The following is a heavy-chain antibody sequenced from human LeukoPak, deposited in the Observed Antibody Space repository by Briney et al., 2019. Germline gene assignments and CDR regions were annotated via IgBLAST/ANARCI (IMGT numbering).Heavy chain of an antibody. J-gene: IGHJ4*02. CDR2: IYYSGST. CDR3: AGRGSGSYFDY. V-gene: IGHV4-39*07. CDR1: GGSISRSSYY. D-gene: IGHD3-10*01. Sequence: SETLSLTCTVSGGSISRSSYYWGWIRQPPGKGLEWIGSIYYSGSTYYNLSLKSRVTISVDTSKNQFSLRLSSVTAADTAVYYCAGRGSGSYFDYWGQGTLVTVSS.